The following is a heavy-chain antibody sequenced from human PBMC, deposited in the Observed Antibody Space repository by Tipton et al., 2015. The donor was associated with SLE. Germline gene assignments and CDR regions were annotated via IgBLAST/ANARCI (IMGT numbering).Heavy chain of an antibody. V-gene: IGHV4-59*01. J-gene: IGHJ4*02. CDR2: IYYSGST. Sequence: TLSLTCTVSGGSISSYYWSWIRQPPGKGLEWIGYIYYSGSTNYNPSLKSRVTISVDTSKNQFSLKVSSVTAADTAVYYCARGWGSWPYYFDYWGQGTLVTVSS. CDR1: GGSISSYY. D-gene: IGHD6-13*01. CDR3: ARGWGSWPYYFDY.